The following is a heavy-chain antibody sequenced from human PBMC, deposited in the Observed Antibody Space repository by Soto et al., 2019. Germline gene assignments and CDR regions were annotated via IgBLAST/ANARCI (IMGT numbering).Heavy chain of an antibody. Sequence: APGKGLEWVAVIWYDGSNKYYADSVKGRFTISRDNSKNTLYLQMNSLRAEDTAVYYCARDGYCSGGSCYSVPVFDYWGQGTLVTVSS. J-gene: IGHJ4*02. CDR2: IWYDGSNK. V-gene: IGHV3-33*01. CDR3: ARDGYCSGGSCYSVPVFDY. D-gene: IGHD2-15*01.